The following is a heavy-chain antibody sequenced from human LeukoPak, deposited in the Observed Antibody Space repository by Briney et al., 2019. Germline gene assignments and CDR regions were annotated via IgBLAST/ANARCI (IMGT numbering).Heavy chain of an antibody. CDR3: ARDPLPGNWYYDFWSGKHGMDV. CDR1: GFTFSSYS. J-gene: IGHJ6*02. D-gene: IGHD3-3*01. Sequence: PGGSLRLSCAASGFTFSSYSMNWVRQAPGKGLEWVSYISSSSSTIYYADSVKGRFTISRDNAKNSLHLQMNSLRDEDTAVYYCARDPLPGNWYYDFWSGKHGMDVWGQGTTVTVSS. CDR2: ISSSSSTI. V-gene: IGHV3-48*02.